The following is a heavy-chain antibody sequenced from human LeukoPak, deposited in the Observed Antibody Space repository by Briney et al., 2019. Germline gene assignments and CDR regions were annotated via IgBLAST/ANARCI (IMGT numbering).Heavy chain of an antibody. V-gene: IGHV3-48*01. CDR1: GFPFIEYS. Sequence: PGGSLRLSCTASGFPFIEYSMNWVRQAPGKGLEWISYIGIDSGNTKYADSVRGRFTISADKAKNSLYLQMNSLRVEDTAVYYCARDHNYAFDNWGQGTLVSVAS. CDR3: ARDHNYAFDN. CDR2: IGIDSGNT. J-gene: IGHJ4*02. D-gene: IGHD1-1*01.